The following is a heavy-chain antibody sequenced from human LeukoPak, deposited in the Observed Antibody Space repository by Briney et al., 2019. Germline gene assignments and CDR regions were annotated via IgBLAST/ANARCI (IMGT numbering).Heavy chain of an antibody. CDR3: ARDPLYCTNGVCYPPPDI. CDR2: ISAYNGNT. CDR1: GYTFTSYG. Sequence: ASVKVSCKASGYTFTSYGISWVRQAPGQGLEGMGWISAYNGNTNYAQKLQGRVTTTTDTYTSTAYMELRSLRSDHTAVYYCARDPLYCTNGVCYPPPDIWGQGTMVTVSS. J-gene: IGHJ3*02. D-gene: IGHD2-8*01. V-gene: IGHV1-18*01.